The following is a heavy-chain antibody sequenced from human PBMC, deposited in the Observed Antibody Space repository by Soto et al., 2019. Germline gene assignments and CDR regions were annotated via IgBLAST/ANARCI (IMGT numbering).Heavy chain of an antibody. V-gene: IGHV3-23*01. CDR2: ISVSGGST. CDR3: ASNTRYDPPDY. Sequence: EVQLLESGGGLVQPGGSLRLSCAASGFTFSSYAMSWVRQAPGKGLAWVSGISVSGGSTYYADSVKDRFTISRDNSKNTLYLQMTSLRAEDTAVYYCASNTRYDPPDYWGQGTLVTVSS. J-gene: IGHJ4*02. CDR1: GFTFSSYA. D-gene: IGHD3-16*01.